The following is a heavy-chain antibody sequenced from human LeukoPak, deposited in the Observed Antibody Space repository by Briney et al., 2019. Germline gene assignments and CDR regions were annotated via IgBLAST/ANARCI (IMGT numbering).Heavy chain of an antibody. CDR1: GFTFSSYA. D-gene: IGHD5-18*01. CDR2: ISGSGGNT. Sequence: GGSLRLSCAVSGFTFSSYAMSWVRQAPGKGLEWASTISGSGGNTYYAASVKGRFTISRDNSKNTLYLQMNSLRAEDTAVYYCAKAVDTAMVTSDYWGQGALVAVSS. J-gene: IGHJ4*02. V-gene: IGHV3-23*01. CDR3: AKAVDTAMVTSDY.